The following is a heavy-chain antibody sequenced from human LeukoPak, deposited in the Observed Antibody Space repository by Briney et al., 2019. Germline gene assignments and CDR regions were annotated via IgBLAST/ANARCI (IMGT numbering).Heavy chain of an antibody. V-gene: IGHV3-30*02. CDR3: ARVPESGSSSWYSLYFGY. J-gene: IGHJ4*02. Sequence: PGGSLRLSRAASGFTFSNYDIHWVRQAPGKGLEWVAFIRFDGRNKDYVDSVKGRFTVSRDNSENTLYLQMNGLRAEDTAVYYCARVPESGSSSWYSLYFGYWGQGTLVTVSS. CDR1: GFTFSNYD. CDR2: IRFDGRNK. D-gene: IGHD6-13*01.